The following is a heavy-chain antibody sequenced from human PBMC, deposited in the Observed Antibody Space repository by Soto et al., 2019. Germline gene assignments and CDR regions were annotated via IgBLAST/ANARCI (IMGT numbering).Heavy chain of an antibody. Sequence: QVQLQESGPGLVKPSQTLSLTCTVSGGSISSGGYYWSWIRQHPGKGLEWIGYIYYSGSTYYNPSLKGRVTLSVDTSKHQFSLKLSSVTAADTAVYYCARSGSSYAPNPLLYWGQGTLVTVSS. V-gene: IGHV4-31*03. J-gene: IGHJ4*02. CDR2: IYYSGST. CDR1: GGSISSGGYY. D-gene: IGHD5-18*01. CDR3: ARSGSSYAPNPLLY.